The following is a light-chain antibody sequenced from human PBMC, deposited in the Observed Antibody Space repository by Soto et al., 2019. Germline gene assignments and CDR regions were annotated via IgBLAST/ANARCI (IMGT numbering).Light chain of an antibody. J-gene: IGLJ1*01. CDR2: RDN. CDR1: SSNIGRNT. CDR3: AAWDDSLNAYV. Sequence: QSVLTQPPSASGTPGQRVIMSCSGSSSNIGRNTVNWYQQLPGTAPRLLIYRDNQRPSGVPDRFSGSKSDTSASLAISGLQSEDEADYYCAAWDDSLNAYVFATGTKLTVL. V-gene: IGLV1-44*01.